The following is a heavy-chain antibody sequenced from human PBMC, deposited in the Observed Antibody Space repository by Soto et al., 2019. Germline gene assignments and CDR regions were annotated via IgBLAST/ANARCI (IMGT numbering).Heavy chain of an antibody. CDR2: IGTSGRTI. D-gene: IGHD4-4*01. V-gene: IGHV3-48*03. CDR3: ARDPAIYSGKFDYGLDV. CDR1: GFTFSNYE. J-gene: IGHJ6*02. Sequence: PGRSLRLSCAVSGFTFSNYEMNWVRQAPGKGLEWVSYIGTSGRTIYYADSVRGRFTISRDNAKNSLYLQMNSLRAEDTAVYYCARDPAIYSGKFDYGLDVWGQGTTVTVSS.